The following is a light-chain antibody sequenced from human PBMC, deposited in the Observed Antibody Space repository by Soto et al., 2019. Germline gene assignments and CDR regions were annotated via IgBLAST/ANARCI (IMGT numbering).Light chain of an antibody. J-gene: IGKJ1*01. CDR2: GAS. V-gene: IGKV3-20*01. Sequence: EIVLTQSPGNLSLSPGGRATLSCRASQNVSNSYLAWYQQKPGQAPRLLIYGASNRATGIPDRFSGSGSGTDFSLTISRLEPEDFALYYCQQYGSSPWTFGQGTKVDIK. CDR3: QQYGSSPWT. CDR1: QNVSNSY.